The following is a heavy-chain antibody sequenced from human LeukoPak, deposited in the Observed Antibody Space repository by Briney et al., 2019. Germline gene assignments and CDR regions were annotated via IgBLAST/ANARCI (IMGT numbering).Heavy chain of an antibody. V-gene: IGHV3-48*03. Sequence: PGGSLRLSCAASGFTFSSYEMNWVRQAPGKGLEWVSYISSSGSTIYYADSVKGRFTISRDNSKNTLYLQMNSLRAEDTAVYYCAKDRSGIAVAGTPYWGQGTLVTVSS. CDR3: AKDRSGIAVAGTPY. J-gene: IGHJ4*02. D-gene: IGHD6-19*01. CDR1: GFTFSSYE. CDR2: ISSSGSTI.